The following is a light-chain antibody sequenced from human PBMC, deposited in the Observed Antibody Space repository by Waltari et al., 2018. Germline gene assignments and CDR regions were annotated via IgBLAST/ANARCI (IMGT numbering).Light chain of an antibody. CDR2: AAS. Sequence: EIVLTQSPGILSLSPGERATLSCRASLSVRRTLARYQQKPGQAPSLLIYAASNRATVIPDRFSGSGSGTDFSLTISRLEPEDFAVYYCQHYVRLPATFGQGTKVAIK. V-gene: IGKV3-20*01. J-gene: IGKJ1*01. CDR1: LSVRRT. CDR3: QHYVRLPAT.